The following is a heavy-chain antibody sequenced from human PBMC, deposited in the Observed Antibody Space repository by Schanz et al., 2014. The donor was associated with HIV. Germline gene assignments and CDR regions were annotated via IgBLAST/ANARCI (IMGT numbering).Heavy chain of an antibody. J-gene: IGHJ3*02. D-gene: IGHD3-16*01. Sequence: EVQLVQSGGGLVQPGRSLRLSCAASGFTFDDYAMYWVRQAPGKGLEWVSGISWNSGSIGYADTVKGRFTISRDNAKNTLYLQMNSLRAEDTALYYCAKEMVSRYYGDAFNIWGQGTMVTVSS. CDR3: AKEMVSRYYGDAFNI. CDR1: GFTFDDYA. CDR2: ISWNSGSI. V-gene: IGHV3-9*01.